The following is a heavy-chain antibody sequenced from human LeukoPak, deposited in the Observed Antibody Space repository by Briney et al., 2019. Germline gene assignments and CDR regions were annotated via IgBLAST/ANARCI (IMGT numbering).Heavy chain of an antibody. Sequence: GGSLKLSCAASGFTFSGSAMHWVRQTSGKGLEWVGRIRSRANNYATTYAASVRGRFTISRDDSKNTAYLQMNSLKTEDTAVYYCTRRSWGAPGNNFDSWGQGTQVTVSS. V-gene: IGHV3-73*01. D-gene: IGHD3-10*01. CDR2: IRSRANNYAT. CDR3: TRRSWGAPGNNFDS. J-gene: IGHJ4*02. CDR1: GFTFSGSA.